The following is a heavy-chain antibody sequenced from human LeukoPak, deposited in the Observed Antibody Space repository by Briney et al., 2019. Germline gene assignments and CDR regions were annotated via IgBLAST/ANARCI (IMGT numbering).Heavy chain of an antibody. J-gene: IGHJ6*02. CDR3: AKDPPQRWGMDV. V-gene: IGHV1-69*04. CDR1: GGIFNTFV. D-gene: IGHD2-2*01. Sequence: SVKVSCKASGGIFNTFVISWVRQAPGQGLELMGRIIPLLGLADYAQNFQGRVTITADKSTSTAYMELSSLRSEDTAVYYCAKDPPQRWGMDVWGQGTTVTVSS. CDR2: IIPLLGLA.